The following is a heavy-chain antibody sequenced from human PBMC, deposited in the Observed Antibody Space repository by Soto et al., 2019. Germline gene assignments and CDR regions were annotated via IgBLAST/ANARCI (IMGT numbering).Heavy chain of an antibody. V-gene: IGHV3-23*01. Sequence: EGQLLESGGGLVQPGGALRLSCAASGFTFSSYAMSWVRQAPGKGLEWVSAISGSGGSTYYADSVKGRFTISRDNSKNTLYLQMHSLRAEDTAVYYCPKDRQLLPWRAFHILGQGTIVTVSS. CDR3: PKDRQLLPWRAFHI. CDR2: ISGSGGST. J-gene: IGHJ3*02. CDR1: GFTFSSYA. D-gene: IGHD2-2*01.